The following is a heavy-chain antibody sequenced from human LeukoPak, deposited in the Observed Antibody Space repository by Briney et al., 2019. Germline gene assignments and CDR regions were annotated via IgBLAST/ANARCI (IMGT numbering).Heavy chain of an antibody. CDR2: ISTSSSSK. Sequence: GGSLRLSCAASGFTFSTYSMNWARQAPGKGLEWVSFISTSSSSKYYADSVKGRFTISRDNAKSSLYLQMNSLRAEDTAVYYCAREKIFGVSSPHVFDYWGQGTLVTVSS. D-gene: IGHD3-3*01. V-gene: IGHV3-21*01. CDR3: AREKIFGVSSPHVFDY. CDR1: GFTFSTYS. J-gene: IGHJ4*02.